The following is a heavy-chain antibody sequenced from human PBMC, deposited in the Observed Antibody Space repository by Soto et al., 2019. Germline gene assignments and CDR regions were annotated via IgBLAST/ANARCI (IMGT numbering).Heavy chain of an antibody. J-gene: IGHJ6*02. D-gene: IGHD6-19*01. V-gene: IGHV1-69*13. Sequence: ASVKVSCKASGGTFSSYAISWVRQAPGQGLEWMGGIIPIFGTANYAQKFQGRVTITADESTSTAYMELSSLRSEDTAVYYCARVVAVAGTLHYGMDVWGQGTTVTVSS. CDR2: IIPIFGTA. CDR3: ARVVAVAGTLHYGMDV. CDR1: GGTFSSYA.